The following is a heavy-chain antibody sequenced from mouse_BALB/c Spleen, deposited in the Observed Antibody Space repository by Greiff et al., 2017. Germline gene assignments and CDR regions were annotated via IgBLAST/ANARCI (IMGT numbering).Heavy chain of an antibody. CDR2: INPSSGYT. D-gene: IGHD2-2*01. V-gene: IGHV1-4*02. CDR1: GYTFTSYT. J-gene: IGHJ4*01. Sequence: VKLQESAAELARPGASVKMSCKASGYTFTSYTMHWVKQRPGQGLEWIGYINPSSGYTEYNQKFKDKTTLTADKSSSTAYMQLSSLTSEDSAVYYCASDYGYDGYAMDDWGRGTAVTVTS. CDR3: ASDYGYDGYAMDD.